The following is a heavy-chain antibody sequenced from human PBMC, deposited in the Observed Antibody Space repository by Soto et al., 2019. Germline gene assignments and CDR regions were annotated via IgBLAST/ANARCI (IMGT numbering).Heavy chain of an antibody. CDR2: INHSGST. Sequence: PSETLSLTCAVYGGAFSGYYWRWIRPPPGKGLEWIGEINHSGSTNYNPSLKSRVTISVDTSKNQFSLKLSSVTAADTAVYYCESKGQIASENNWFDPWGQGTLVNVSS. V-gene: IGHV4-34*01. CDR1: GGAFSGYY. CDR3: ESKGQIASENNWFDP. J-gene: IGHJ5*02.